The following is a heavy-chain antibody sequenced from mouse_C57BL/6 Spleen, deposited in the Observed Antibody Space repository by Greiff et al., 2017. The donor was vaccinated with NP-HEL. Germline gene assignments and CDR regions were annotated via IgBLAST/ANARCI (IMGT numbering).Heavy chain of an antibody. CDR2: IYPGSGST. CDR1: GYTFTSYW. J-gene: IGHJ2*01. Sequence: VQLQQPGAELVKPGASVKMSCKASGYTFTSYWITWVKQRPGQGLEWIGDIYPGSGSTNYNEKFKSKATLTVDTSSSTAYMQLSSLTSEDSAVYYCAREYYYGSSLDYWGQGTTLTVSS. CDR3: AREYYYGSSLDY. V-gene: IGHV1-55*01. D-gene: IGHD1-1*01.